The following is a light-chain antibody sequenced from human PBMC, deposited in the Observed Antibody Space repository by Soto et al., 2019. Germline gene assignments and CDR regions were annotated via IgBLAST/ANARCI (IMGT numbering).Light chain of an antibody. CDR3: QQYDNLLLT. CDR2: DAS. CDR1: QDISNY. Sequence: DIQMTQSPSSLSASVGDRVTITCQASQDISNYLNWYQQKPGKAPKLLIYDASNLETGVPSRFSGSGSGTDFTFNISSLQPEDIETYYCQQYDNLLLTFGGGTKVDIK. J-gene: IGKJ4*01. V-gene: IGKV1-33*01.